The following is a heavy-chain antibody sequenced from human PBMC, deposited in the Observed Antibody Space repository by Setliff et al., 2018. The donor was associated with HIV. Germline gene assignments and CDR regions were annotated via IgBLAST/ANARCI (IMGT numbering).Heavy chain of an antibody. CDR3: ARKFRPGHGVDV. V-gene: IGHV1-2*06. J-gene: IGHJ6*02. CDR1: GYTFIDKY. CDR2: IDPENDET. Sequence: ASVKVSCKASGYTFIDKYMHWVRQAPGKGLHWMGRIDPENDETKYSQKFQVRFTMTRDTSISTAYMELSGLTSDDSAVYYCARKFRPGHGVDVWGQGTTVTVSS. D-gene: IGHD3-10*01.